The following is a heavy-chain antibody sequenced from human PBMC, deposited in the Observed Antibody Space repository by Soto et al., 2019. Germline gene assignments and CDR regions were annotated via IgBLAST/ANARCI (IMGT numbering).Heavy chain of an antibody. CDR2: IYYSGST. CDR3: EVYCGGDCYHSQGSDDAFDI. V-gene: IGHV4-39*01. D-gene: IGHD2-21*02. J-gene: IGHJ3*02. Sequence: QLQLQESGPGLVKPSETLSLTCTVSGGSISSSSYYWGWIRQPPGKGLEWIGSIYYSGSTYYNPTLKSRVTISVDTSKNQFSLKLSSVTAADTAVYYCEVYCGGDCYHSQGSDDAFDIWGQGTMVTVSS. CDR1: GGSISSSSYY.